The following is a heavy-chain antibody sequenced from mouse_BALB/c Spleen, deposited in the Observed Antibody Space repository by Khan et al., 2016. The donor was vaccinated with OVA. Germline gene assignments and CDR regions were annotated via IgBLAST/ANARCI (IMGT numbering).Heavy chain of an antibody. Sequence: VQLQQSGAELVKPGASVKLSCSASGFNIKDTYIHWMKQRPEQGLEWIGRIDPPNDDSKYGPKFQAKATLTADTSSNTAYLQLSSLTSEDTAVYCYATLYVNPFAFRGQGTLVSVSA. CDR1: GFNIKDTY. J-gene: IGHJ3*01. CDR2: IDPPNDDS. V-gene: IGHV14-3*02. CDR3: ATLYVNPFAF. D-gene: IGHD2-1*01.